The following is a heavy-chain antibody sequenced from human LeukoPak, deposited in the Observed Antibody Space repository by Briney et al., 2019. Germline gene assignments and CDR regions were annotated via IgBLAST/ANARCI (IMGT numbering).Heavy chain of an antibody. CDR1: GGSISSGGYS. CDR3: ARAPGSIAARAHNHFDY. Sequence: SETLSLTCAVSGGSISSGGYSWSWIRQPPGKGLEWIGYIYHSGSTYYNPSLKSRVTISVDRSKNQFSLKLSSVTAADTAVYYCARAPGSIAARAHNHFDYWGQGTLVTVSS. D-gene: IGHD6-6*01. V-gene: IGHV4-30-2*01. CDR2: IYHSGST. J-gene: IGHJ4*02.